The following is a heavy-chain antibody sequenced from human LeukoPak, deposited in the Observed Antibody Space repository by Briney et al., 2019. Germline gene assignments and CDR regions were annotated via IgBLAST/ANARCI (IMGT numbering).Heavy chain of an antibody. CDR3: AIDDRWRATGY. Sequence: SGTLSLTCAVSGGSISSSNWWSWVRQPPGKALEWIGEIYHSGSTNYNPSLKSRVTISVDKSKNQFSLKLSSVTAPDTPLYFLAIDDRWRATGYWGEGTLVTVSS. D-gene: IGHD5-24*01. V-gene: IGHV4-4*02. CDR2: IYHSGST. J-gene: IGHJ4*02. CDR1: GGSISSSNW.